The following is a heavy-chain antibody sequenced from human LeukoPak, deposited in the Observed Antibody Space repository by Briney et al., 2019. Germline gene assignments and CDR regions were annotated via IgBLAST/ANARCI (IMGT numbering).Heavy chain of an antibody. CDR2: IIPIFGTA. CDR3: ASGYVSPYYYYYYYMDV. CDR1: GGTFSSYA. J-gene: IGHJ6*03. D-gene: IGHD3-16*01. V-gene: IGHV1-69*05. Sequence: GASVKVSCKASGGTFSSYAISWVRQAPGQGLEWMGGIIPIFGTANYAQKFQGRVTITTDESTSTAYMELSSLRSEDTAVYYCASGYVSPYYYYYYYMDVWGKGTTVTVSS.